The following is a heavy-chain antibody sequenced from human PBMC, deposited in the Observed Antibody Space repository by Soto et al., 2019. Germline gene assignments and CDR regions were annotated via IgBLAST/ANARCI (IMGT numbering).Heavy chain of an antibody. CDR3: ARLLKGRRAGNYFMAV. CDR2: ISSTGGSI. CDR1: GFTFSSYS. D-gene: IGHD3-10*01. J-gene: IGHJ6*03. Sequence: EVQLAESGGGLVKPGGSLSLSCAASGFTFSSYSLNWVRQAPGKGLECVSSISSTGGSIYYADSVKGRFTISRDNAKNSLYLQMDSLKAADTAVFYCARLLKGRRAGNYFMAVWGKGTAVTVSS. V-gene: IGHV3-21*02.